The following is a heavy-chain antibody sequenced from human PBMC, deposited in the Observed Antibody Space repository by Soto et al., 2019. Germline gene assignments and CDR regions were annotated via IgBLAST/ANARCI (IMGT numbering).Heavy chain of an antibody. V-gene: IGHV4-59*01. Sequence: QVQLQESGPGLVKPSETLSLTCTVSGGSISSYYWSWIRQPPGKGLEWIGYIYYSGSTNYNPSLXSRVXIXLDTSRNQFSLKLSSVTAADTAVYYCARRYGDQFDYWGQGTLVTVSS. D-gene: IGHD4-17*01. CDR2: IYYSGST. J-gene: IGHJ4*02. CDR3: ARRYGDQFDY. CDR1: GGSISSYY.